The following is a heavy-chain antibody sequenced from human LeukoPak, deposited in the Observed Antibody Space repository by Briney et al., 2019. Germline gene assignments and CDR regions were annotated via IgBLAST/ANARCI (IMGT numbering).Heavy chain of an antibody. CDR3: ALQPARRLSWFDP. CDR1: GGSISTYY. V-gene: IGHV4-4*07. CDR2: IYTSGST. Sequence: SETLSLTCTVSGGSISTYYWSWIRQPAGKGLEWIGRIYTSGSTNYNPSLKSRVTMSVDTSRNQFSLKLSSVTAADTAVYYCALQPARRLSWFDPWGQGTLVTVSS. J-gene: IGHJ5*02. D-gene: IGHD2-2*01.